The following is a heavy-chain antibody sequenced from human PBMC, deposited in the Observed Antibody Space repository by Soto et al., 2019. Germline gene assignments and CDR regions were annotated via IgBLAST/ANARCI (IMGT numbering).Heavy chain of an antibody. CDR3: ARDREPYSSSWYNLFNYYYGMDV. D-gene: IGHD6-13*01. Sequence: EVQLVESGGGLVKPGGSLRLSCAASGFTFSSYSMNWVRQAPGKGLEWVSSISSSSSYIYYADSVKGRFTISRDNAKNSLYLQMNSLRAEDTAVYYCARDREPYSSSWYNLFNYYYGMDVWGQGTTVTVSS. V-gene: IGHV3-21*01. CDR2: ISSSSSYI. CDR1: GFTFSSYS. J-gene: IGHJ6*02.